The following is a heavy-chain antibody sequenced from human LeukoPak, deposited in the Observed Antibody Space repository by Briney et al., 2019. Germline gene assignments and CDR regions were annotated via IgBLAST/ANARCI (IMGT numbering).Heavy chain of an antibody. Sequence: GGSLRLSCAASGFTFSSYGMHWVRQAPGKGLEWVAVISYDGSNKYYADSVKGRFTISRDNSKNTLYLQMNSLRAEDTAVYYCAKARPRGIAVAGPFDYWGRGTLVTVSS. CDR2: ISYDGSNK. V-gene: IGHV3-30*18. D-gene: IGHD6-19*01. CDR1: GFTFSSYG. J-gene: IGHJ4*02. CDR3: AKARPRGIAVAGPFDY.